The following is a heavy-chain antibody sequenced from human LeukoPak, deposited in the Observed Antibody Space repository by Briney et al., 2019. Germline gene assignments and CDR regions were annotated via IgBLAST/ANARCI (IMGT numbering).Heavy chain of an antibody. J-gene: IGHJ3*02. CDR2: ISSSSSYI. Sequence: PGGSLTLSCAASGFTFSSYTMNWVRHAPGKGLEWVSSISSSSSYIYYADSVKGRFTISRDNAKNPLYLQVKSLRAEDTAVYYCARVPAGVIGMKDAFDIWGRGTMVTVSS. CDR3: ARVPAGVIGMKDAFDI. CDR1: GFTFSSYT. V-gene: IGHV3-21*01. D-gene: IGHD3-16*02.